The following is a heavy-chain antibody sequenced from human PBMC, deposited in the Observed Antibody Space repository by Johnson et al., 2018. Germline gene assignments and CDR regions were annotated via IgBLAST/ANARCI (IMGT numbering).Heavy chain of an antibody. CDR3: ARSAYYYHRGYFQH. D-gene: IGHD3-22*01. Sequence: QVQLVESGAEVRKPGASVKVSCKASGYMFITYAIHWVRRAPGQRLEWMGWINVGNGNTQYSQNFQGRVAITRDTSASTVYMELSSLTSEDTAMYYCARSAYYYHRGYFQHWGQGTLVTVSS. J-gene: IGHJ1*01. CDR2: INVGNGNT. CDR1: GYMFITYA. V-gene: IGHV1-3*01.